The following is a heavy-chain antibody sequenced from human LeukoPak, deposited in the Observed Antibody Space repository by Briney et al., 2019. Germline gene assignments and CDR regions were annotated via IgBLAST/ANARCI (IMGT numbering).Heavy chain of an antibody. CDR1: GFSFSSYW. D-gene: IGHD1-14*01. Sequence: GGSLRLSCAASGFSFSSYWMHWVRQAPGKGLVWVSRINSDGSSTSYADSVKGRFTISRDNAKNTLYLQMNSLRAEDTAVHYCARGRKDWYVDLWGRGTLVTVSS. J-gene: IGHJ2*01. CDR2: INSDGSST. CDR3: ARGRKDWYVDL. V-gene: IGHV3-74*01.